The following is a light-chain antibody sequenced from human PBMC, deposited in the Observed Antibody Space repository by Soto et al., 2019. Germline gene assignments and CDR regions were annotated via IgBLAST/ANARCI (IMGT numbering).Light chain of an antibody. CDR3: QQYDSSPVT. V-gene: IGKV3-20*01. Sequence: DIVLTQSPGTLSLSPGERATLSCRASQSVSSGYLSWYQKKPGHTPRLLIYGASSMATGIPDRFSGSGSEIDFTLTINRLEPEDVGVYYCQQYDSSPVTFGQGTKVEIK. J-gene: IGKJ1*01. CDR2: GAS. CDR1: QSVSSGY.